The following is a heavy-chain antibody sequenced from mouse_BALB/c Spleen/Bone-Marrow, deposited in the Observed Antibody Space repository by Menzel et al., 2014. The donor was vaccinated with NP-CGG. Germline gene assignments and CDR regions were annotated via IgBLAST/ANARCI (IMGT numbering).Heavy chain of an antibody. CDR2: IDPSDSYT. V-gene: IGHV1S127*01. CDR3: TRDAMDY. CDR1: GYTFXSYW. J-gene: IGHJ4*01. Sequence: QVQLKQSGAELVKPGASVKMSCKDSGYTFXSYWMHWVRQRPGQGLEWIGVIDPSDSYTSYIQKFKGKATLTVDTSSSTAYMQLSSLTPEDSAVYYCTRDAMDYWGQGTSVTVSS.